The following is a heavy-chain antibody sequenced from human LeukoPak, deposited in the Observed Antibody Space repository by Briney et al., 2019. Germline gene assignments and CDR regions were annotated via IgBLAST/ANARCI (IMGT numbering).Heavy chain of an antibody. CDR2: IGGSGGYHT. J-gene: IGHJ5*02. D-gene: IGHD3-3*01. CDR1: GFTFSSHA. CDR3: ARSLYYDFWSGRGGWFDP. V-gene: IGHV3-23*01. Sequence: PGGSLRLSCAASGFTFSSHAMSWVRQAPGKGLEWVSGIGGSGGYHTYYADSVKGRFTISRDNSKNTLYLQMNSLRAEDTAVYYCARSLYYDFWSGRGGWFDPWGQGTLVTVSS.